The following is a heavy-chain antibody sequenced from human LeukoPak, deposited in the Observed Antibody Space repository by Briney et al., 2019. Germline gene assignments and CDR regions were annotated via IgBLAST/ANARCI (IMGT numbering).Heavy chain of an antibody. CDR3: TRIGIAAAGTL. Sequence: ASVKVSCKVSGYTLTELSMHWGRQAPGKGLEWRGGFDPEDGETIYEQKFQGRVTMTEDTSTDTAYMELSSLRSEDTAVYYCTRIGIAAAGTLWGQGTLVTVSS. J-gene: IGHJ4*02. V-gene: IGHV1-24*01. CDR2: FDPEDGET. D-gene: IGHD6-13*01. CDR1: GYTLTELS.